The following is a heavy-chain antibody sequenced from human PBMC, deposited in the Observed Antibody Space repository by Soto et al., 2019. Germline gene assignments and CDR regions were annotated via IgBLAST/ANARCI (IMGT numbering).Heavy chain of an antibody. V-gene: IGHV1-18*01. Sequence: QVQLVQSGAEVKKPGASVKVSCKASGYTFTSYGISWVRQAPGQGLEWMGWINAYNGNTNYAQKFQGRVTMTTDTCTSTGYMELRSLRSDDTAVYYCARDVGYGLIDYWGQGTLVTVSS. D-gene: IGHD5-18*01. CDR2: INAYNGNT. J-gene: IGHJ4*02. CDR1: GYTFTSYG. CDR3: ARDVGYGLIDY.